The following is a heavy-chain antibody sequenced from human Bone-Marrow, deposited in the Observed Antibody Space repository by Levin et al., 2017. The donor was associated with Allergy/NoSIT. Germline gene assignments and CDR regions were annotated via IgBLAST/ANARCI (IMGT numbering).Heavy chain of an antibody. V-gene: IGHV2-5*02. Sequence: SGPTLVKPTQTLTLTCSVSGISLATTGVGVGWIRQSPGKAMEWLALIYWDDNKRYNPSLRSRLTITQDTSRNQVVLTLTNVAPVDTGTYFCARSNFLLDPGSYYNWFDPWGQGTLVTVSS. CDR2: IYWDDNK. CDR1: GISLATTGVG. D-gene: IGHD3-10*01. CDR3: ARSNFLLDPGSYYNWFDP. J-gene: IGHJ5*02.